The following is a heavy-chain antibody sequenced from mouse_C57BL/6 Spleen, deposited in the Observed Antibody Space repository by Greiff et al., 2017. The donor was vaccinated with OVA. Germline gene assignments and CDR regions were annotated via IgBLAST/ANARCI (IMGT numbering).Heavy chain of an antibody. CDR1: GYTFTSYW. J-gene: IGHJ4*01. Sequence: QVQLQQPGAELVRPGSSVKLSCKASGYTFTSYWMDWVKQRPGQGLEWIGNIYPSDSETHYNQKFKDKATLTVDKSSSTAYMQLSSLTSEDSAVYYCAIGGQLRLRSYAMDYWGQGTSVTVSS. D-gene: IGHD3-2*02. CDR2: IYPSDSET. CDR3: AIGGQLRLRSYAMDY. V-gene: IGHV1-61*01.